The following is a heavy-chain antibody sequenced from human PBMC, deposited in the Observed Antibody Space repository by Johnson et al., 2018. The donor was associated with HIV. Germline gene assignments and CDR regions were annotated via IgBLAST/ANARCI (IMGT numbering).Heavy chain of an antibody. J-gene: IGHJ3*02. D-gene: IGHD6-13*01. Sequence: VQLVESGGGMVQPGRSLRLSCAASGFTFSSYAMHWVRQAPGKGLEWVSRIKSDGSSTTYADSVKGRFTISRDNSKNMFDLQMTSLGVEDTAVYYCAKVGTGYSSSSVGAFDSGGQVTGVTVSS. V-gene: IGHV3-NL1*01. CDR1: GFTFSSYA. CDR3: AKVGTGYSSSSVGAFDS. CDR2: IKSDGSST.